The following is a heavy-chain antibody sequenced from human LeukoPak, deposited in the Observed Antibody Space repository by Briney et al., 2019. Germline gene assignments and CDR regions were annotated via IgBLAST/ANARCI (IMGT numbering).Heavy chain of an antibody. J-gene: IGHJ6*02. CDR2: IWYDGSNK. Sequence: GGSLRLSCAASGFTFSSYGMHWVRQAPGKGLEWVAVIWYDGSNKYYADSVKGRFTISRDNSTNTLYLQMNSLRAEDTAVYYCARAATEYSSGWYVEDYGMDVWGQGTTVTVSS. CDR3: ARAATEYSSGWYVEDYGMDV. V-gene: IGHV3-33*01. CDR1: GFTFSSYG. D-gene: IGHD6-19*01.